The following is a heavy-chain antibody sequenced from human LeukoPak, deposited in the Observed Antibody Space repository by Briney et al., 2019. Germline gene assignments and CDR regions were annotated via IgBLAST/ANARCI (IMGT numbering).Heavy chain of an antibody. CDR1: GTSW. CDR2: IKTDGSST. D-gene: IGHD5-24*01. V-gene: IGHV3-74*01. CDR3: AREGLRMAASNLDAFDI. J-gene: IGHJ3*02. Sequence: PGGSLRLSCEGSGTSWMHWVRQVPGKGLVWVSRIKTDGSSTSYADSVKGRFTISRDNAKNTLCLQMNSLRAEDTAVYYCAREGLRMAASNLDAFDIWGQGTMVTVSS.